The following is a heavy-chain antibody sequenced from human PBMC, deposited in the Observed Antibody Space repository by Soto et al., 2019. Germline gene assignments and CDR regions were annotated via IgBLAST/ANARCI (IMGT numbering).Heavy chain of an antibody. CDR3: ARVERGTVTTVVDAFDI. V-gene: IGHV4-34*01. Sequence: QVQLQQWGAGLLKPSETLSLTCAVYGGFVSSGSYYWSWIRQPPGKGLEWIGEMSHSGGTHFNPSLKSRVTISVDTSKTQFSLNIYSVTAADTALYYCARVERGTVTTVVDAFDIWGPGKMVTVSS. D-gene: IGHD1-1*01. J-gene: IGHJ3*02. CDR2: MSHSGGT. CDR1: GGFVSSGSYY.